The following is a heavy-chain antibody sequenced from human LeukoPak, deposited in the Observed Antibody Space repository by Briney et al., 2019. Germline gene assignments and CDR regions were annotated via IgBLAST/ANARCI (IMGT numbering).Heavy chain of an antibody. Sequence: SETLSLTCTVSGGSISSYYWSWIRRPAGKGLEWIGRIYTSGSTNYSPSLKSRVTMSVDTSKNQFSLKLSSVTAADTAVYYCARVASGSYLDYFDYWGQGTLVTVSS. CDR2: IYTSGST. CDR1: GGSISSYY. D-gene: IGHD1-26*01. J-gene: IGHJ4*02. V-gene: IGHV4-4*07. CDR3: ARVASGSYLDYFDY.